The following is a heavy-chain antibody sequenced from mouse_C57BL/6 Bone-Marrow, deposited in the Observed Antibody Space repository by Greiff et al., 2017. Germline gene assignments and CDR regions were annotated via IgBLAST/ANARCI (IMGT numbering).Heavy chain of an antibody. V-gene: IGHV1-26*01. Sequence: EVQLQQSGPELVKPGASVKISCKASGYTFTDYYMNWVKQSHGKSLEWIGDINPNNGGTSYNQKFKGKDTLTVDKSSSTGYMELRSLASEDSAVYYCARGLWLFDYWGQGTTLTVSS. CDR3: ARGLWLFDY. J-gene: IGHJ2*01. D-gene: IGHD2-2*01. CDR1: GYTFTDYY. CDR2: INPNNGGT.